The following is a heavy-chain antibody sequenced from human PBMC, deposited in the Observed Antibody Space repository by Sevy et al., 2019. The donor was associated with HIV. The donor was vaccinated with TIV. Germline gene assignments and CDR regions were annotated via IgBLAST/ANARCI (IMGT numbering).Heavy chain of an antibody. CDR3: AKDLAGPGRRYFDS. J-gene: IGHJ4*02. V-gene: IGHV3-30*02. CDR1: GFTFTNYG. D-gene: IGHD6-13*01. Sequence: GGSLRLSCAASGFTFTNYGMHWVRQVPGKGLEWVTFIRYDGSDQYYAASVKGRFPISRDDSKNTLYLQMDSLRPEDTAIYYCAKDLAGPGRRYFDSWGQGTLVTVSS. CDR2: IRYDGSDQ.